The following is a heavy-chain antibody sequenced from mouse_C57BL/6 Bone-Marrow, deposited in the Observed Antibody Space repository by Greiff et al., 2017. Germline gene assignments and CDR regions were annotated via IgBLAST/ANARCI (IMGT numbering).Heavy chain of an antibody. D-gene: IGHD1-1*01. CDR1: GFTFSSYG. CDR3: ARHKATVVATDY. CDR2: ISSGGSYT. Sequence: EVKLMESGGDLVKPGGSLKLSCAASGFTFSSYGMSWVRQTPDKRLEWVATISSGGSYTYYPDSVKGRFTISRDNAKNTLYLQMISLKSEDTAMYYCARHKATVVATDYWGQGTSVTVSS. V-gene: IGHV5-6*01. J-gene: IGHJ4*01.